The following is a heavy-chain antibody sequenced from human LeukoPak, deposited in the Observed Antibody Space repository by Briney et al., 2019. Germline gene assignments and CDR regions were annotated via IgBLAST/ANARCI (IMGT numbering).Heavy chain of an antibody. J-gene: IGHJ4*02. V-gene: IGHV4-34*01. CDR2: INHSGST. CDR3: ARHWRD. CDR1: GGSFSGYY. Sequence: SETLSLTCAVYGGSFSGYYWSWIRQPPGKGLEWIGEINHSGSTNYNPSLESRVTISVDTSKNQFSLKLSSVTAADTAVYYCARHWRDWGQGTLVTVSS.